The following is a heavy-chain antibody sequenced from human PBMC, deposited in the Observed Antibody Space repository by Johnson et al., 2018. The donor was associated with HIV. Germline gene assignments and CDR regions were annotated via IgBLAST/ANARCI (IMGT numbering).Heavy chain of an antibody. CDR1: GFTFSSYA. Sequence: QVQLVESGGGVVQPGRSLRLSCAASGFTFSSYAMHWVRQAPGKGLEWVAVISYDGSNKYYADSVKGRFTISRDNSKNTLYLQMNSLRAEDTAVYYCARYRYPRRYFDWLFDAFDIWGQGTMVTVSS. J-gene: IGHJ3*02. D-gene: IGHD3-9*01. CDR3: ARYRYPRRYFDWLFDAFDI. CDR2: ISYDGSNK. V-gene: IGHV3-30*04.